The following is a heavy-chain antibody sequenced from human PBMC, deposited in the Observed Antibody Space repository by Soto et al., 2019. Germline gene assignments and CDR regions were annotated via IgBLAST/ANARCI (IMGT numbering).Heavy chain of an antibody. V-gene: IGHV3-33*01. Sequence: QVQLVESGGGVVQPGRSLRLSCAASGFTFSSYGMHWVRQAPGKGLEWVAVIWYDGSNKYYADSVKGRFTISRDNSKNTLYLQMNSLRAEDTAVYYCARGGEQQLVGYYYGMDVWGQGTTVTVSS. D-gene: IGHD6-13*01. CDR2: IWYDGSNK. CDR1: GFTFSSYG. CDR3: ARGGEQQLVGYYYGMDV. J-gene: IGHJ6*02.